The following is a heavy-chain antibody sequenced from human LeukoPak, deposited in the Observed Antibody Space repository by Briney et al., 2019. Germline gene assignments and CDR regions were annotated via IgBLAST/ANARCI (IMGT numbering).Heavy chain of an antibody. J-gene: IGHJ5*02. D-gene: IGHD2-2*02. CDR2: IYSKANGGTT. CDR3: ARYCSSTSCYRPP. Sequence: GGSLRLSCAASGFTFSNAWMSWVRQAPGKGLEWVGRIYSKANGGTTDYAAPVKGRFTISRDDSKTTLYLQMNSLKTEDTAVYYCARYCSSTSCYRPPWGQGALVTVSS. V-gene: IGHV3-15*01. CDR1: GFTFSNAW.